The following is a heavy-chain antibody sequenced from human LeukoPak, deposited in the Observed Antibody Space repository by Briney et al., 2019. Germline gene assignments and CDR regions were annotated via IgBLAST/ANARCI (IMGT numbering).Heavy chain of an antibody. CDR2: INPSGGST. J-gene: IGHJ4*02. D-gene: IGHD2-2*01. CDR3: AREYCSSTSCYVYYFDY. CDR1: GYTFTSYY. V-gene: IGHV1-46*01. Sequence: ASVKVSCKASGYTFTSYYMHWVRQAPGQGLERMGIINPSGGSTSYAQKFQGRVTMTRDTSTSTVYMELSSLRSEDTAVYYCAREYCSSTSCYVYYFDYWGQGTLVTVSS.